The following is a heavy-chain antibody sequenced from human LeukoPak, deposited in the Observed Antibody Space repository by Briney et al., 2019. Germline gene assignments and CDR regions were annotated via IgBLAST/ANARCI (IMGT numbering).Heavy chain of an antibody. CDR2: INQDGSEK. CDR1: GFTFSSHW. V-gene: IGHV3-7*01. J-gene: IGHJ3*02. CDR3: ARDSEHSSSFAFDI. D-gene: IGHD6-13*01. Sequence: GGSLRLSCAASGFTFSSHWMSWVRQAPATGMEWVANINQDGSEKSYVDSVKGRFTISRDNAKNSLFLQMNSLGVEDTTVYYCARDSEHSSSFAFDIWGQGKMVTVSS.